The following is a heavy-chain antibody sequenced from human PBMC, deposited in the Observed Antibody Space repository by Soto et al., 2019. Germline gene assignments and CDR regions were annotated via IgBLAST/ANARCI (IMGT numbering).Heavy chain of an antibody. Sequence: ASVKVCCKASGYTFTGYYMQWVRQAPGQGLEWMGWINPNSGGTNYAQKFQGWVTMTRDTSISTAYMELSRLRSDDTAVYYCARSSSGPPPDAFDIWGQGTMVTVSS. CDR1: GYTFTGYY. V-gene: IGHV1-2*04. J-gene: IGHJ3*02. CDR3: ARSSSGPPPDAFDI. D-gene: IGHD6-19*01. CDR2: INPNSGGT.